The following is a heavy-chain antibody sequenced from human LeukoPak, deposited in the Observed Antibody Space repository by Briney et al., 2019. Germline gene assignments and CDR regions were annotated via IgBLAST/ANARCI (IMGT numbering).Heavy chain of an antibody. CDR3: ARGSSGWTHYFDS. J-gene: IGHJ4*02. V-gene: IGHV3-74*01. CDR1: GFTFSNYW. D-gene: IGHD6-19*01. Sequence: GGSLRLSCAASGFTFSNYWIHWVRQAPGKGLVWVSRINSDGSSTTYADSVKGRFTISRDNAKSTMYLQMNSLRAEDTAVYYCARGSSGWTHYFDSWGQGTLVAVSS. CDR2: INSDGSST.